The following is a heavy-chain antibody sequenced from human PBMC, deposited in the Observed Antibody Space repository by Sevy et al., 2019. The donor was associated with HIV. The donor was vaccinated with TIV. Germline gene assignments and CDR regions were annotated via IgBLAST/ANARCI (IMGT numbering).Heavy chain of an antibody. CDR1: GFTFSSYA. J-gene: IGHJ6*02. Sequence: GGSLRLSCAASGFTFSSYAMHWVRQAPGKGLEWVAVISYDGSNKYYADSVKGRFTISRDNSKNTLYLQMNSLRAEDTAVYYCARSYDFWGGYYTDYYYGMDVWGQGTTVTVSS. CDR2: ISYDGSNK. V-gene: IGHV3-30-3*01. D-gene: IGHD3-3*01. CDR3: ARSYDFWGGYYTDYYYGMDV.